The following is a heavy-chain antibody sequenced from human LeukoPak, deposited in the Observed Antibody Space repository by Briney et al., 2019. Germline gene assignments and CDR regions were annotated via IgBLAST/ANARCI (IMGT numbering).Heavy chain of an antibody. Sequence: GGSLRLSCAASGFTFSSYAMSWVRQAPGKGLEWVSAISGSGGSTYYADSVKGRFTISRDSSKNTLYLQMHSLRAEDTAVYYCAARPGEVAVPYDYWGQGTLVTVSS. J-gene: IGHJ4*02. CDR3: AARPGEVAVPYDY. D-gene: IGHD2-15*01. V-gene: IGHV3-23*01. CDR2: ISGSGGST. CDR1: GFTFSSYA.